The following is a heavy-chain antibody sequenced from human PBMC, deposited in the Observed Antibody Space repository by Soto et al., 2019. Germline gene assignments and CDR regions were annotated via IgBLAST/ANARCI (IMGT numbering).Heavy chain of an antibody. CDR1: GGSISSSSYY. CDR3: ERRGARDYYDSSGYYYYGMDV. J-gene: IGHJ6*02. CDR2: IYYSGST. D-gene: IGHD3-22*01. V-gene: IGHV4-39*01. Sequence: SETLSLTCTVSGGSISSSSYYGGWIRQPPGKGLVWIGSIYYSGSTYYNPSLKSRVTISVDTSKNQFSLKLSSVTAADTAVYYCERRGARDYYDSSGYYYYGMDVWGQGTTVTVSS.